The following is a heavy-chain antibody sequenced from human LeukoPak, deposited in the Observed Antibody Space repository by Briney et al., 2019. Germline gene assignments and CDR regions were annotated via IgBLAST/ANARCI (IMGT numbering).Heavy chain of an antibody. CDR2: INPSGGST. CDR1: GYTFTSYH. CDR3: AKEAVTIFGLVRTQTTKHPHRFDP. V-gene: IGHV1-46*01. Sequence: ASVKVSCKASGYTFTSYHMHWVRQAPGQGLECMGIINPSGGSTNYAQKFQGRVTMTRDMSTSTVYMELSSLRSEDTAIYYCAKEAVTIFGLVRTQTTKHPHRFDPWGQGTLVTVSS. D-gene: IGHD3-3*01. J-gene: IGHJ5*02.